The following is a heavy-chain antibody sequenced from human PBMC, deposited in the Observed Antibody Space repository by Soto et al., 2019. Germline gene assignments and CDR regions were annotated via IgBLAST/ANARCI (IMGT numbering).Heavy chain of an antibody. V-gene: IGHV4-59*02. Sequence: KPSETLSLTCSVSGGFVTSYYWSWIRQPPGKGLEWIGYIFHSGGSNYNPSLLGRVTISADTSKSQFSLRLDSVTAADTAVYYCARDRSSGFGSSEDYYYYYGMDVWGQGTTVTVSS. J-gene: IGHJ6*02. D-gene: IGHD6-19*01. CDR2: IFHSGGS. CDR3: ARDRSSGFGSSEDYYYYYGMDV. CDR1: GGFVTSYY.